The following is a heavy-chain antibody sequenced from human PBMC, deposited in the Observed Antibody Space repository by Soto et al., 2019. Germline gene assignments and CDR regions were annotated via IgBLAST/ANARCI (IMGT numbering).Heavy chain of an antibody. V-gene: IGHV2-70*11. D-gene: IGHD2-15*01. CDR3: ARVRRAATGFLLDY. CDR2: IDWDDDK. Sequence: SGPTLVNPTQTLTLTCTFSGFSLSTSGMCVSWIRQPPGKALEWLARIDWDDDKYYSTSLKTRLTISKNTSKNQVVLTMTNMDPVDTATYYCARVRRAATGFLLDYWGQGTLVTVSS. CDR1: GFSLSTSGMC. J-gene: IGHJ4*02.